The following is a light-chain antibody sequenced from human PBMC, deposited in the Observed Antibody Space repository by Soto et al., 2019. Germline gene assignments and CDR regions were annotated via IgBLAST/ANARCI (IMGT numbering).Light chain of an antibody. J-gene: IGKJ1*01. Sequence: DIQMTQSPSTLSASVGDRVTITCRASQTISSWLAWYQQKPGKAPKLLIYDVSTLGSGVPSRFSGSGSGTDFTLTISSPQPDDFATYYCQQYNTFWTFGQGTKVDIK. V-gene: IGKV1-5*01. CDR1: QTISSW. CDR2: DVS. CDR3: QQYNTFWT.